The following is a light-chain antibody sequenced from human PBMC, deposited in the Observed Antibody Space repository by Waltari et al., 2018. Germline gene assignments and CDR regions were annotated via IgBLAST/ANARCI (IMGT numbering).Light chain of an antibody. V-gene: IGLV2-11*01. CDR3: CSFAGSHTYVV. CDR2: DVS. Sequence: QSALTQPRSVSASPGQSVTIPCPGTSSDVGGYNYVPWYQQHPGKAPKLMIYDVSKRPSGVPDRFSGSKSGNTASLTISGLQTEDEADYYCCSFAGSHTYVVFGGGTKLTVL. CDR1: SSDVGGYNY. J-gene: IGLJ2*01.